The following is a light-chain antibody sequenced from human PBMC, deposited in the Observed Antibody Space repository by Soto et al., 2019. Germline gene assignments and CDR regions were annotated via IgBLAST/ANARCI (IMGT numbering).Light chain of an antibody. J-gene: IGLJ2*01. CDR3: QTWDTGSVI. Sequence: QSVLTQSPSASASLGASVKFTCTLSSGHSSYAIEWHQQQPEKGPRYLMKLNSDGSHNKGDGIPDRFSGSSSGAERYLTISSLQSEDEADYYCQTWDTGSVIFGGGTKLTVL. V-gene: IGLV4-69*01. CDR1: SGHSSYA. CDR2: LNSDGSH.